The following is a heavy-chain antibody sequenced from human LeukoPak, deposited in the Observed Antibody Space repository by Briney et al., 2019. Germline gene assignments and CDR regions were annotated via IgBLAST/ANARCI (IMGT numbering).Heavy chain of an antibody. CDR1: GFAFNDYW. V-gene: IGHV3-74*01. D-gene: IGHD2-8*01. CDR3: ARDRSRWSIAPDADV. Sequence: RGSLRLSCAASGFAFNDYWMNWVRQVPGKGLRWVARINSDGTRTTYANPVKGRFTVSRDNPKNTFYLQMNSLRAEETAVYYWARDRSRWSIAPDADVWGQGTTVTVSS. CDR2: INSDGTRT. J-gene: IGHJ6*02.